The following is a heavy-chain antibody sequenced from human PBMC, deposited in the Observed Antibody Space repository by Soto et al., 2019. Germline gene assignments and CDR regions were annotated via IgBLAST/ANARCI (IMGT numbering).Heavy chain of an antibody. CDR2: MNPNSGNT. V-gene: IGHV1-8*01. CDR3: VYGSGIQVTPAEYFHH. J-gene: IGHJ1*01. CDR1: GYTFTSYD. Sequence: ASVKVSCKASGYTFTSYDINWVRQATGQGLEWMGWMNPNSGNTGYAQKFQGRVTMTRNTSISTAYMELSSLRSEDTAVYYCVYGSGIQVTPAEYFHHGGQGTLVTVSS. D-gene: IGHD3-10*01.